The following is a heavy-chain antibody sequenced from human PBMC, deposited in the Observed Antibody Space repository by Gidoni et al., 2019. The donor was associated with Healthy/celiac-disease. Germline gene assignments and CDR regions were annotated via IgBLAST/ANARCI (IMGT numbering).Heavy chain of an antibody. CDR1: CYTFTSYG. CDR2: TSAYTGNT. D-gene: IGHD6-19*01. Sequence: QVQLVQSGAEVKKPGASVKVSCQASCYTFTSYGISWVRQAPGQGLGWMGWTSAYTGNTNYAQKLQGKVTMTTDTSTSTAYMELRSLRSDDTAVYYCAVQGEQWLADFDYWGQGTLVTVSS. J-gene: IGHJ4*02. CDR3: AVQGEQWLADFDY. V-gene: IGHV1-18*01.